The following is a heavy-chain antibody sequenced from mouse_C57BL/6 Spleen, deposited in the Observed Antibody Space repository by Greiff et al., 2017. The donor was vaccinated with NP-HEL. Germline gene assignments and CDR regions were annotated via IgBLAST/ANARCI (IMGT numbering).Heavy chain of an antibody. CDR3: ARSGWDYFDY. V-gene: IGHV1-66*01. CDR1: GYSFTSYY. Sequence: QVQLQQSGPDLVKPGASVKISCKASGYSFTSYYIHWVKQRPGQGLEWIGWIYPGSGNTKYNEKFKGKATLTADTSSSTAYMQLSSLTSEDSAVYYCARSGWDYFDYWGQGTTLTVSS. CDR2: IYPGSGNT. J-gene: IGHJ2*01. D-gene: IGHD3-3*01.